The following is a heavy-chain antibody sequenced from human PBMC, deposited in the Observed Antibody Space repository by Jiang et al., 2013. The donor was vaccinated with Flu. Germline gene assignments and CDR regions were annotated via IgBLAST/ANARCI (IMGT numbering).Heavy chain of an antibody. J-gene: IGHJ6*03. D-gene: IGHD2-2*01. Sequence: GSSVKVSCKASGGTFSSYAISWVRQAPGQGLEWMGGIIPIFGTANYAQKFQGRVTITADESTSTAYMELSSLRSEDTAVYYCARGYCSSTSCYDRYYYYYMDVWGKGTTVTVSS. CDR2: IIPIFGTA. CDR1: GGTFSSYA. V-gene: IGHV1-69*01. CDR3: ARGYCSSTSCYDRYYYYYMDV.